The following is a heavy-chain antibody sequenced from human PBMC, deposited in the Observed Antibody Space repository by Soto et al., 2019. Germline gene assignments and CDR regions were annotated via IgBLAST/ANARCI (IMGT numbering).Heavy chain of an antibody. D-gene: IGHD3-16*01. J-gene: IGHJ6*02. CDR3: ARVRRGGMDV. V-gene: IGHV3-30-3*01. Sequence: PGGSLRLSCAASGFTFSSYAMHWVRQAPGKGLEWVAVISYDGSNKYYADSVKGRFTISRDNSKNTLYLQMNSLRAEDTAVYYCARVRRGGMDVWGQGTTVTVS. CDR2: ISYDGSNK. CDR1: GFTFSSYA.